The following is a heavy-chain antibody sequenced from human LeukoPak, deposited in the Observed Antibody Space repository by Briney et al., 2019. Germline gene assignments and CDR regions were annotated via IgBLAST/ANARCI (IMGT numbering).Heavy chain of an antibody. CDR2: ISAYNGNT. Sequence: ASVKVSCKASGYTFTSYGISWVRQAPGQGLESMGWISAYNGNTNYAQKLQGRVTMTRDMSTSTVYMELSSLRSEDTAVYYCASSVVVVTANDAFDIWGQGTMVTVSS. V-gene: IGHV1-18*01. CDR1: GYTFTSYG. J-gene: IGHJ3*02. D-gene: IGHD2-21*02. CDR3: ASSVVVVTANDAFDI.